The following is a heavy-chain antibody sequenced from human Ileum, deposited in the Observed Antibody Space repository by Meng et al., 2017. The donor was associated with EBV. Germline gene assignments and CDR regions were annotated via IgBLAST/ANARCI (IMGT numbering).Heavy chain of an antibody. CDR3: ASGYCSGGTCYPRWFI. Sequence: EGQLMGSGGGVVQPGGSLRLSCAASGFTFSSYGLYWARQAPGKGLEWVSSVSGGGGTYYADSVRGRFTISRDNSKNTLSLQMNSLRAEDTAVYYCASGYCSGGTCYPRWFIWGQGTLVTASS. V-gene: IGHV3-23*01. D-gene: IGHD2-15*01. CDR2: VSGGGGT. J-gene: IGHJ4*02. CDR1: GFTFSSYG.